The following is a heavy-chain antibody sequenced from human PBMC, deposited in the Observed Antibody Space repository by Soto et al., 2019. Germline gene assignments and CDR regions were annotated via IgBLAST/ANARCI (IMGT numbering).Heavy chain of an antibody. Sequence: QVQLQESGPGLVKPSQTLSLTCTVSGGSISSGGYYWSWIRQHPGKGLEWIGYIYYSGSTHYNPSLKGRVTISVDTSKNQFSLKLSSVTAADTAVYYCARAIAVAGTFDYWGQGTLVTVSS. CDR3: ARAIAVAGTFDY. CDR2: IYYSGST. J-gene: IGHJ4*02. V-gene: IGHV4-31*03. D-gene: IGHD6-19*01. CDR1: GGSISSGGYY.